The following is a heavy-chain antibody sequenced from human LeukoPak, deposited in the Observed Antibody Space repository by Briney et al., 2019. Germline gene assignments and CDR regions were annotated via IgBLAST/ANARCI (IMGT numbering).Heavy chain of an antibody. V-gene: IGHV1-2*02. CDR1: GYTFTGYY. D-gene: IGHD3-22*01. J-gene: IGHJ4*02. Sequence: GSSVKVSCKASGYTFTGYYMHWVRQAPGQGLEWMGWINPNSGGTNYAQKFQGRVTMTRDTSISTAYMELSRLRSDDTAVYYCARGREAYYYDAPIDYWGQGTLVTVSS. CDR2: INPNSGGT. CDR3: ARGREAYYYDAPIDY.